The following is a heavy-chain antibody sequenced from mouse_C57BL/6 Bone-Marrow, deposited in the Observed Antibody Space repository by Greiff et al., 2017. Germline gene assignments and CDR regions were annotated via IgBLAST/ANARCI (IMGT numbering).Heavy chain of an antibody. J-gene: IGHJ3*01. CDR3: ARGAAQATTWFAY. Sequence: EVQLQQSGPELVKPGASVKIPCKASGYTFTDYNMDWVKQSHGKSLEWIGDINPNNGGTIYTQKFKGKATLTVDKSSSTAYMELRSLTSEDTAVYYCARGAAQATTWFAYWGQGTLVTVSA. D-gene: IGHD3-2*02. CDR2: INPNNGGT. V-gene: IGHV1-18*01. CDR1: GYTFTDYN.